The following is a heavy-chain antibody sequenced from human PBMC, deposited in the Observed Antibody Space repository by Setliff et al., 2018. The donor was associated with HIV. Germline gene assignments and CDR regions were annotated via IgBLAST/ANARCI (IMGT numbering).Heavy chain of an antibody. CDR2: ISYDGSNI. CDR3: ARNGGLEIGRAFDI. Sequence: GGSLRLSCAASGFTFSSYAMHWVRQAPGKGLEWVAVISYDGSNIYYADSVKGRFTISRDNAKNSLYLQMNSLRVEDTAVYYCARNGGLEIGRAFDIWGQGTMVTVSS. J-gene: IGHJ3*02. V-gene: IGHV3-30*04. CDR1: GFTFSSYA. D-gene: IGHD3-16*01.